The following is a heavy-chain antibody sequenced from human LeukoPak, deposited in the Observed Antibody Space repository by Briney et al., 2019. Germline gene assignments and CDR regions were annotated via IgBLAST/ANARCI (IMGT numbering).Heavy chain of an antibody. V-gene: IGHV4-59*01. CDR1: GGSLSSYY. D-gene: IGHD3-3*01. CDR3: ARGLWSGYYANYYYYGMDV. J-gene: IGHJ6*02. Sequence: SETLSLTCTVSGGSLSSYYWSWIRQPPGKGLEWIGYIYYSGSTNYNPSLKSRVTISVDTSKNQFSLKLSSVTAADTAVYYCARGLWSGYYANYYYYGMDVWGQGTTVTVSS. CDR2: IYYSGST.